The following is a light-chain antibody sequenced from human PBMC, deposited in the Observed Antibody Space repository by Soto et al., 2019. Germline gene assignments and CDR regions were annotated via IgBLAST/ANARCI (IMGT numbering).Light chain of an antibody. CDR2: GAS. V-gene: IGKV3-20*01. CDR3: QQYGSSRT. J-gene: IGKJ1*01. Sequence: EIVLTQSPGTLSLSPGERATLSCRASQSVSSSYLAWYQQKPGQAPRLLIYGASSRATGIPDRFSGSGSGTDFTLTISRREPDDFAVYYCQQYGSSRTFGQGTKVDI. CDR1: QSVSSSY.